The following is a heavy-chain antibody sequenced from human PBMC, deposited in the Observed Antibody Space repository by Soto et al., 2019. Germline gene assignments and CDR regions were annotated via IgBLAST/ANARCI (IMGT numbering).Heavy chain of an antibody. CDR2: ISSSSSTI. V-gene: IGHV3-48*02. D-gene: IGHD6-13*01. CDR3: ARDTTAQLARYYYYGMGV. Sequence: EVQLVESGGGLVQPGGSLRLSCAASGFTFSSYSMNWVRQAPGKGLEWVSYISSSSSTIYYADSVKGRFTISRDNAKNSLYLQMNSLSDEDTAVYYCARDTTAQLARYYYYGMGVWGQGTTVTVSS. J-gene: IGHJ6*02. CDR1: GFTFSSYS.